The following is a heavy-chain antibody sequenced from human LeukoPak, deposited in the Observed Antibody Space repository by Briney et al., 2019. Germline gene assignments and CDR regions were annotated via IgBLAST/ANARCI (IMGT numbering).Heavy chain of an antibody. J-gene: IGHJ5*02. CDR1: GYSISSGYY. D-gene: IGHD2-2*02. CDR3: ARSGPLGYCSSTSCYTPNWFDP. CDR2: IYHSGST. Sequence: PSETLSLTCAVSGYSISSGYYWGWIRQPPGQGLEWIGSIYHSGSTYYNPTLKSRVTISVDTSKNQFSLKLSSVTAADTAVYYCARSGPLGYCSSTSCYTPNWFDPWGQGTLVTVSS. V-gene: IGHV4-38-2*01.